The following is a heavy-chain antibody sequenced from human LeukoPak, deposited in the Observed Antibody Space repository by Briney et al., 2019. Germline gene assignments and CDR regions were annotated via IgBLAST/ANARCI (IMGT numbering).Heavy chain of an antibody. CDR3: ARARVVVPAAVDY. V-gene: IGHV4-4*02. J-gene: IGHJ4*02. Sequence: SGTLSLTCAVSGGSISSSNWWSWVRQPPGKGLEWIGEIYHSGSTNYNPSLKSRVTISVDKSKNQFSLKLSSVTAADTAVYYCARARVVVPAAVDYWGQGTLVTVSS. CDR1: GGSISSSNW. D-gene: IGHD2-2*01. CDR2: IYHSGST.